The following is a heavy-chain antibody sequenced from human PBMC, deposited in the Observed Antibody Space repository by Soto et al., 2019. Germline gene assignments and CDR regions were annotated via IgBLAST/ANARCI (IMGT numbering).Heavy chain of an antibody. V-gene: IGHV4-31*03. Sequence: QVQLQESGPGLVKPSQTLSLTCTVSGGSISSGGYYWSWIRQHPGKGLEWIGYIYYSGSTYYNPSLKSRVTLSVDTSKNQFSRKLSSVTAADTAVYYCARDLAFYYGSSGYQLGGFRYYYGMDVWGQGTTVTVSS. CDR1: GGSISSGGYY. D-gene: IGHD3-22*01. CDR2: IYYSGST. CDR3: ARDLAFYYGSSGYQLGGFRYYYGMDV. J-gene: IGHJ6*02.